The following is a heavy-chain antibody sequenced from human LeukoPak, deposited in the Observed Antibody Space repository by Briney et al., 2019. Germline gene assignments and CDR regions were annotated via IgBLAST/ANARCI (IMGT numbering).Heavy chain of an antibody. CDR1: GFTFSNAW. CDR3: TTLGNAFDI. V-gene: IGHV3-15*01. CDR2: IKRKTDGGTT. J-gene: IGHJ3*02. Sequence: PGGSLRLSCAASGFTFSNAWMSWVRQAPGKGLEGVGRIKRKTDGGTTDYAAPVKGRFTISRDDSKNTLYLQMNSLKTEDTAVYYCTTLGNAFDIWGQGTMVTVSS.